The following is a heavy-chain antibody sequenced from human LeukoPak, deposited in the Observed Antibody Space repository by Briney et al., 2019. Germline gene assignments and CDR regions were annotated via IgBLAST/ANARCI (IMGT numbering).Heavy chain of an antibody. Sequence: GGSLRLSCAASGFTFSSYGMHWVRQAPGKGLEWVAVIWYDGSNKYYADSVKGRFTISRDNYKNTLYLQMNSLRAEDTAVYYCARAPYRTDAFDIWGQGTMVTVSS. D-gene: IGHD1-14*01. CDR2: IWYDGSNK. CDR1: GFTFSSYG. CDR3: ARAPYRTDAFDI. J-gene: IGHJ3*02. V-gene: IGHV3-33*01.